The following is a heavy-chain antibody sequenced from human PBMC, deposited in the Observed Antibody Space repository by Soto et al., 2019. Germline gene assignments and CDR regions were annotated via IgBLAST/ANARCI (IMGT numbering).Heavy chain of an antibody. J-gene: IGHJ4*02. CDR3: ARGRGSTGYLGREHYFDH. D-gene: IGHD2-2*01. V-gene: IGHV3-66*01. CDR1: GFSVTSNY. CDR2: IDIGGNT. Sequence: EVQVVESGGGLVQPGGSLRHSCAASGFSVTSNYMNWVRQAPGKGLEWVSIIDIGGNTYYADSVKDRFTISRDNSRNTLYLHMDSLRAEDTAVYYCARGRGSTGYLGREHYFDHWGQGTLVTVSP.